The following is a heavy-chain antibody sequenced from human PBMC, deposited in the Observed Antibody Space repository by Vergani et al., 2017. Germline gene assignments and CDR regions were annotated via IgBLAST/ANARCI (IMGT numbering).Heavy chain of an antibody. D-gene: IGHD3-10*01. Sequence: QVQLVQSGAEVKTPGASVKVSCKASGYTFTSYGISWVRQAPGQGLEWMGWISAYNGNTNYAQKLQGRVTMTTDTSTSTAYMELRSLRSDDTAVYYCVNYYGSGSYYDAFDIWGQGTMVTVSS. CDR3: VNYYGSGSYYDAFDI. V-gene: IGHV1-18*01. CDR1: GYTFTSYG. J-gene: IGHJ3*02. CDR2: ISAYNGNT.